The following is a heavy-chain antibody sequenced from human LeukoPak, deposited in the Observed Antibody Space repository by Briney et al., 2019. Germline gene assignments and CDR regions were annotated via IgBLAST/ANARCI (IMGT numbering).Heavy chain of an antibody. CDR2: IYPGDSNT. Sequence: GESLKISCKGSGYSFTNYWIAWVRQMPGKGLEWIGIIYPGDSNTRYSPFFQGQVTISAHKCISTAYLPRGSLKASDTAMYHCVRQYSSYWPHFHYWAQGTLATVPS. CDR1: GYSFTNYW. J-gene: IGHJ4*02. V-gene: IGHV5-51*01. CDR3: VRQYSSYWPHFHY. D-gene: IGHD6-19*01.